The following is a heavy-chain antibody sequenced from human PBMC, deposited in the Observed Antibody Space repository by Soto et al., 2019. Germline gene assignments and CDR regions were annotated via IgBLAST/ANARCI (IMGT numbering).Heavy chain of an antibody. V-gene: IGHV3-23*01. Sequence: EVQLLESGGGLVQPGGSPRLSCAASGFTFSSYAMSWVRQAPGKGLEWVSAISGSGGSTYYADSVKGRFTISRDNSKNTLYLQMNSLRAEDTAVYYCAKEPGGNSNYAYYYYMDVWGKGTTVTVSS. CDR1: GFTFSSYA. J-gene: IGHJ6*03. D-gene: IGHD4-4*01. CDR3: AKEPGGNSNYAYYYYMDV. CDR2: ISGSGGST.